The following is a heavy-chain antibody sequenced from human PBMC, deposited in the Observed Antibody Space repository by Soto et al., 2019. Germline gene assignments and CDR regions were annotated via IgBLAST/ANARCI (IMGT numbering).Heavy chain of an antibody. CDR2: INPSGGAA. D-gene: IGHD4-17*01. CDR3: ARAHEYGDHRTIDH. J-gene: IGHJ4*02. CDR1: GYTFTSYY. V-gene: IGHV1-46*01. Sequence: ASVKVSCKASGYTFTSYYLHWVRQAPGQGLDWMGIINPSGGAATYAQKFQGRVTMTRDTSTSTVYMELSSLRSDDTAVYYCARAHEYGDHRTIDHWGRGTLVTVSS.